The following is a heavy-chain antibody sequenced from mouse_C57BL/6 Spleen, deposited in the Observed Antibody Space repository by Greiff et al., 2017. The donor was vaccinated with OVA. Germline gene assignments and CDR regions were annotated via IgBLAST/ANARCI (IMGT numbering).Heavy chain of an antibody. CDR2: IYPGDGDT. J-gene: IGHJ4*01. V-gene: IGHV1-82*01. CDR3: TRPYDGYYGDY. D-gene: IGHD2-3*01. Sequence: VQLQQSGPELVKPGASVKISCKASGYAFSSSWMNWVKQRHGKGLEWSGRIYPGDGDTNYNGKCKGKGKLTADKSSSTAYMQLSRLKSEDSAVSFCTRPYDGYYGDYWGQGTSVTVSS. CDR1: GYAFSSSW.